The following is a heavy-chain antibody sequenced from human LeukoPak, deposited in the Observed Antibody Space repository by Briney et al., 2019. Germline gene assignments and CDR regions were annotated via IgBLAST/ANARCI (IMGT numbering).Heavy chain of an antibody. D-gene: IGHD5-18*01. V-gene: IGHV3-23*01. J-gene: IGHJ4*02. CDR2: ISRSADNT. CDR1: GFTFSCYA. CDR3: AKDLGNSFGYENVFDY. Sequence: GGSLRLSCAASGFTFSCYAMNWVRQAPGKGLEWVSGISRSADNTCYTDSVKGRFTISRDNSKNTLYLQMSSLRAEDTAVYYCAKDLGNSFGYENVFDYWGQGTLVTVSS.